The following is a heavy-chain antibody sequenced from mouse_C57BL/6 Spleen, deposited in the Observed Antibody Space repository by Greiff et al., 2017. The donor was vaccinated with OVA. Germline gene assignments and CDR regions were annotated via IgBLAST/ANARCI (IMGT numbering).Heavy chain of an antibody. Sequence: QVQLQQSGAELVRPGASVTLSCKASGYTFTDYEMHWVKQTPVHGLEWIGAIDPETGGTAYNQKFKGKAILTADKSSSTAYMELRSLTSEDSAVYYCPNYYGSSDFDYWGQGTTLTVSS. CDR2: IDPETGGT. J-gene: IGHJ2*01. CDR3: PNYYGSSDFDY. D-gene: IGHD1-1*01. CDR1: GYTFTDYE. V-gene: IGHV1-15*01.